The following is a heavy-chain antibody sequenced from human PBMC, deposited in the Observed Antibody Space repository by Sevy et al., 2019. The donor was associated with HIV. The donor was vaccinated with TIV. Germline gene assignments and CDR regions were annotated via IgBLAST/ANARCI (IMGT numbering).Heavy chain of an antibody. J-gene: IGHJ4*02. CDR2: IYSGGST. CDR1: GFTVSSNY. V-gene: IGHV3-53*01. CDR3: ARSKRGQQLVGFDY. D-gene: IGHD6-13*01. Sequence: GGSLRLSCAASGFTVSSNYMSWVRQAPGKGLEWVSVIYSGGSTYYADSVKGRFTISRDNSKNTLCLQMNSLRAEDTAVYYCARSKRGQQLVGFDYWGQGTLVTVSS.